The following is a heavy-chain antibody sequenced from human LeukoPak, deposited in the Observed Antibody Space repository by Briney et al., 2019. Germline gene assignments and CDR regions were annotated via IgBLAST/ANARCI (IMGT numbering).Heavy chain of an antibody. Sequence: PSETLSLTCAVYGGSFSGYYWSWIRQPPGKGLEWIGEINHSGSTNYNPSLKSRVTISVDTSKNQFSLKLSSATAADTAVYYCARLEVVPAALTYYYYYCMDVWGKGTTVTVSS. D-gene: IGHD2-2*01. V-gene: IGHV4-34*01. CDR3: ARLEVVPAALTYYYYYCMDV. CDR1: GGSFSGYY. J-gene: IGHJ6*03. CDR2: INHSGST.